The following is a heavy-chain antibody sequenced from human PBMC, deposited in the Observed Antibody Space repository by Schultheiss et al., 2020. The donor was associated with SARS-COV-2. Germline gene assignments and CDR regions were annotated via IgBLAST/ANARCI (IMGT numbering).Heavy chain of an antibody. CDR1: GGTFSSYA. V-gene: IGHV1-69*13. J-gene: IGHJ4*02. Sequence: SVKVSCKASGGTFSSYAISWVRQAPGQGLEWMGGIIPIFGTANYAQKFQGRVTITADESTSTAYMELSSLRSEDTAVYYCARDWYYYDSSGFPDYWGQGTLVTVSS. CDR2: IIPIFGTA. CDR3: ARDWYYYDSSGFPDY. D-gene: IGHD3-22*01.